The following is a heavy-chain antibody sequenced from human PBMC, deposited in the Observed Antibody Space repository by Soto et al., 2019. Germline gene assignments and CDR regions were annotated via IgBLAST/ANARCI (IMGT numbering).Heavy chain of an antibody. D-gene: IGHD1-26*01. CDR1: GYALTSYY. CDR2: INPSGGST. CDR3: ARDGVGATGDY. V-gene: IGHV1-46*01. J-gene: IGHJ4*02. Sequence: ASAKVSWKACGYALTSYYRHWVRQAPGQGLEWMGIINPSGGSTSYAQKFQGRVTMTRDTSTSTVYMEVSSLRSEDTAVYYCARDGVGATGDYWGQGTQVTVS.